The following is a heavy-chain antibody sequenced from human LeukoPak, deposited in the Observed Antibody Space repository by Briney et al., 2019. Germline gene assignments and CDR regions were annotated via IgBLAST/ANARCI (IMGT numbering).Heavy chain of an antibody. D-gene: IGHD3-16*02. CDR3: ARDKLDYDYVWGSYRYTFRIDY. CDR1: GGTFSSYA. V-gene: IGHV1-18*01. J-gene: IGHJ4*02. Sequence: GASVKVSCKASGGTFSSYAISWVRQAPGQGLEWMGWISAYNGNKNYEQKLQGRVTMTTDTSTSTAYMEVRSLRSDDTAVYYCARDKLDYDYVWGSYRYTFRIDYWGQGTLVTVSS. CDR2: ISAYNGNK.